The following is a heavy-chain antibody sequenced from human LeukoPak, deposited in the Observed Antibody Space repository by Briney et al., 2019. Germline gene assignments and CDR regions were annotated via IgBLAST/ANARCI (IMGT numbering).Heavy chain of an antibody. CDR3: ARGEIDCSSTSCSLVY. CDR2: ISAYNGNT. D-gene: IGHD2-2*01. V-gene: IGHV1-18*04. J-gene: IGHJ4*02. Sequence: ASVKVSCKASGYTFTSYGISWVRQAPGQGLEWMGWISAYNGNTNYAQKLQGRVTMTTDTSTSTAYMELRSLGSDDTAVYYCARGEIDCSSTSCSLVYWGQGTLVTVSS. CDR1: GYTFTSYG.